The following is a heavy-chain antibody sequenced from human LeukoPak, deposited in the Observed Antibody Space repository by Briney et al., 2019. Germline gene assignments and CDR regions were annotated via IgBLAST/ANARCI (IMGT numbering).Heavy chain of an antibody. D-gene: IGHD3-16*01. Sequence: GGSLRLYCAASGFTFSDCYMNWMRQAPGKGLEWVSYVSCGSTYTNYADSVKGRFTVSRDNAKNSLSLQMNSLRDEDTAVYYCARDLGDYHGMDVWGQGTTVTVSS. CDR1: GFTFSDCY. V-gene: IGHV3-11*06. CDR2: VSCGSTYT. J-gene: IGHJ6*02. CDR3: ARDLGDYHGMDV.